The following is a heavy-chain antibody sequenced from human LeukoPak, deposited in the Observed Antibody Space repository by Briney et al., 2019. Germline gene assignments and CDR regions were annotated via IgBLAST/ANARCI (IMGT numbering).Heavy chain of an antibody. V-gene: IGHV4-59*01. Sequence: SETLSLTCTVSGGSISSYYWSWIRQPPGKGLEWIGYIYYSGSTNYNPSLKSRVTISVDTSKNQFSLKLSPVTAADTAVYYCARGRAYGIAADFDYWGQGTLVTVSS. CDR1: GGSISSYY. D-gene: IGHD6-13*01. CDR2: IYYSGST. J-gene: IGHJ4*02. CDR3: ARGRAYGIAADFDY.